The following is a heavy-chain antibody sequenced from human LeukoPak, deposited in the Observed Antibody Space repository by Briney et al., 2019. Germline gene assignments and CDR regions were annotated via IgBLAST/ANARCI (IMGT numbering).Heavy chain of an antibody. CDR1: GGSISSYY. CDR3: AREAEDIVVVPAATYYYYYYMDV. J-gene: IGHJ6*03. D-gene: IGHD2-2*01. V-gene: IGHV4-4*07. CDR2: IYTSGST. Sequence: SETLSLTCTVSGGSISSYYWSWIRQPAGKGLEWIGRIYTSGSTNYNPSLKSRVTMSVDTSKNQFSLKLSSVTAADTAVYYCAREAEDIVVVPAATYYYYYYMDVWGKGITVTVSS.